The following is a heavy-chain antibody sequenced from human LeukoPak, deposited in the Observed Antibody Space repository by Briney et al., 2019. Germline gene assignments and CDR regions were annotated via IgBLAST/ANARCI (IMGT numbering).Heavy chain of an antibody. CDR2: IKEDGGEK. CDR3: ARDLHGNYYDSSGYYS. Sequence: GGSLRLSCAASGFTFSRYWMSWVRQAPGKGLEWVANIKEDGGEKFHVDSVKGRFTISRDNAKKSLYLQMNSLRAEDTALYYCARDLHGNYYDSSGYYSWGQGTLVTVSS. J-gene: IGHJ4*02. CDR1: GFTFSRYW. V-gene: IGHV3-7*03. D-gene: IGHD3-22*01.